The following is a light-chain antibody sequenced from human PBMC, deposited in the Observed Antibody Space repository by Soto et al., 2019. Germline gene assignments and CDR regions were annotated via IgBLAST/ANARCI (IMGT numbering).Light chain of an antibody. Sequence: EIVLTQSPATLSLSPGERATLSCRASQSVSSYLAWYQQKPGQAPRLLIYDASNRATGIPARFSGSGSGTDFTFTISSLEPEDFAVYYCLQRSNWPVTFGQGTKVEIK. CDR3: LQRSNWPVT. CDR2: DAS. J-gene: IGKJ1*01. V-gene: IGKV3-11*01. CDR1: QSVSSY.